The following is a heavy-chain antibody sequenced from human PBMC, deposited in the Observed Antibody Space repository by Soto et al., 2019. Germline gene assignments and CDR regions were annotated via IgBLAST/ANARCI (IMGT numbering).Heavy chain of an antibody. V-gene: IGHV1-69*13. Sequence: GASVKVSCKASGGTFSSYAISWVRQAPGQGLEWMGGIIPIFGTANYAQKFQGRVTITADESTSTAYMELSSLRSEDTAVYYCARAVRDSSSWAKYYYYYYGMDVWGQGTTVTVSS. D-gene: IGHD6-13*01. CDR3: ARAVRDSSSWAKYYYYYYGMDV. CDR1: GGTFSSYA. J-gene: IGHJ6*02. CDR2: IIPIFGTA.